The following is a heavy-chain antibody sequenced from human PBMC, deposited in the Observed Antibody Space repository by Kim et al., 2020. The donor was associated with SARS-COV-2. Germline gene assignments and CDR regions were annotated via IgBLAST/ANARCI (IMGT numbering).Heavy chain of an antibody. J-gene: IGHJ4*02. D-gene: IGHD2-21*02. CDR2: ISSSSSYI. Sequence: GGSLRLSCAASGFTFSSYSMNWVRQAPGKGLEWVSSISSSSSYIYYADSVKGRFTISRDNAKNSLYLQMNSLRAEDTAVYYCARDHRELAYCGGDCYSFDYWGQGTLVNVSS. CDR3: ARDHRELAYCGGDCYSFDY. CDR1: GFTFSSYS. V-gene: IGHV3-21*01.